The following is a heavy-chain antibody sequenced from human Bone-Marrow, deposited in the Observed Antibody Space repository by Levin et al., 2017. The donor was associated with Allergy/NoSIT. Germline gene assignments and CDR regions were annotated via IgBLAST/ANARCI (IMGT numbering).Heavy chain of an antibody. CDR1: GFTFDSFG. CDR2: ISAYNGDT. J-gene: IGHJ4*02. CDR3: ARGNYYGSGRGDY. Sequence: ASVKVPCKTSGFTFDSFGFSWVRQAPGQGLEWMGWISAYNGDTDHLQKFKGRLSMTTDVSTNTVYMELRSLRSDDTAVYYCARGNYYGSGRGDYWGQGTLVTVSS. V-gene: IGHV1-18*01. D-gene: IGHD3-10*01.